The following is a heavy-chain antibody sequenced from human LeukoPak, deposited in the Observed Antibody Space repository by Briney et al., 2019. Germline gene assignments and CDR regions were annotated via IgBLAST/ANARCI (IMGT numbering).Heavy chain of an antibody. V-gene: IGHV3-21*01. CDR2: ISSSSSYI. CDR3: AKDGSRAWDIGFQH. CDR1: GFTFSSYE. J-gene: IGHJ1*01. D-gene: IGHD2-15*01. Sequence: PGGSLRLSCAASGFTFSSYEMNWVRQAPGKGLEWVSSISSSSSYIYYADSVKGRFTISRDNAKNSLYLQMNSLRAEDTAVYYCAKDGSRAWDIGFQHWGQGTLVTVSS.